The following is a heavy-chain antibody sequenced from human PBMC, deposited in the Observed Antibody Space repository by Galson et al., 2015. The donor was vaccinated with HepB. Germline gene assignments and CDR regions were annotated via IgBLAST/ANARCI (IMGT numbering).Heavy chain of an antibody. CDR2: IIPIFGTA. D-gene: IGHD3-22*01. V-gene: IGHV1-69*13. Sequence: SVKVPCKASGGTFSSYAISWVRQAPGQGLEWMGGIIPIFGTANYAQKFQGRVTITADESTSTAYMELSSLRSEDTAVYYCARVSNYYDSSGSGNWFDPWGQGTLVTVSS. CDR1: GGTFSSYA. CDR3: ARVSNYYDSSGSGNWFDP. J-gene: IGHJ5*02.